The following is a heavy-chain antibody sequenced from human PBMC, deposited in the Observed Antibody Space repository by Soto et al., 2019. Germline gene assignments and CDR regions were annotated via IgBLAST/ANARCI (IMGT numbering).Heavy chain of an antibody. CDR1: GFTFSSYG. CDR3: AKDVGGQSYMDV. CDR2: ISYDGSNK. V-gene: IGHV3-30*18. D-gene: IGHD1-26*01. J-gene: IGHJ6*02. Sequence: PGGSLRLSCAASGFTFSSYGMHWVRQAPGKGLEWVAVISYDGSNKYYADSVKGRFTISRDNSKNTLYLQMNSLRAEDTAVYYCAKDVGGQSYMDVWGQGTTVTVSS.